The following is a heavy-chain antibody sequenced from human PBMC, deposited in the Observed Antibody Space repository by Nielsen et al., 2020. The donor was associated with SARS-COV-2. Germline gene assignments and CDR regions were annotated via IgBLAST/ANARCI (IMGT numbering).Heavy chain of an antibody. V-gene: IGHV3-30*04. J-gene: IGHJ3*02. D-gene: IGHD4-23*01. CDR1: GFTFSSTA. Sequence: GGSLRLSCAASGFTFSSTAMHWVRQAPGKGLEWVAVISYVGSNKYYADPVKGRFTIARDNSKNTLYLQMNSLRAEDTAVYYCARDGAWATVVTPDAFDIWGQGTMVTVSS. CDR3: ARDGAWATVVTPDAFDI. CDR2: ISYVGSNK.